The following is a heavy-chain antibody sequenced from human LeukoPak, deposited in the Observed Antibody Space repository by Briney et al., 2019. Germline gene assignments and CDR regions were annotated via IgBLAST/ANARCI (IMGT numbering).Heavy chain of an antibody. J-gene: IGHJ4*02. CDR2: IWYDGSNK. CDR3: ARAIAVASAPAPTGS. D-gene: IGHD6-19*01. CDR1: GLTFTNYA. V-gene: IGHV3-33*08. Sequence: PGGSLRLSCAASGLTFTNYAMSWVRQAPGKGLEWVAGIWYDGSNKYYADSVKGRFTISRDNSKNTLYLQMNSLRAEDTAVYHCARAIAVASAPAPTGSWGQGTLVTVSS.